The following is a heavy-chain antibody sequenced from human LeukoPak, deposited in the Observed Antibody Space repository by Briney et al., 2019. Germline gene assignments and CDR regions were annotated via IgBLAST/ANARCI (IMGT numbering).Heavy chain of an antibody. D-gene: IGHD3-10*01. Sequence: SVKVSCKASGGTFSSYAISWVRQAPGQGLEWMGGIIPIFGTANYAQKFQGRVTITADKSTSTAYMELSSLRSEDTAVHYCARGYGSGSYRSYYYYMDVWGKGTTVTVSS. V-gene: IGHV1-69*06. J-gene: IGHJ6*03. CDR1: GGTFSSYA. CDR2: IIPIFGTA. CDR3: ARGYGSGSYRSYYYYMDV.